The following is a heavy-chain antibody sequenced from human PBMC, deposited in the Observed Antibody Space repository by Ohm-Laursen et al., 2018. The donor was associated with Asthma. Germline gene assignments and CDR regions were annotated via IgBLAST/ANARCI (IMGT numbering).Heavy chain of an antibody. CDR2: FFIYYDGFLK. V-gene: IGHV3-30-3*01. CDR1: LFTFLIYS. Sequence: SLILSFAASLFTFLIYSIPFFLHSPFTFLYFFSFFFIYYDGFLKYYADSVNCRFTVSRDDSKNTLYLQMNSLRPDDTAVYYCARDVMEWYLPAFDFWGQGTLVTVSS. CDR3: ARDVMEWYLPAFDF. J-gene: IGHJ4*02. D-gene: IGHD3-3*01.